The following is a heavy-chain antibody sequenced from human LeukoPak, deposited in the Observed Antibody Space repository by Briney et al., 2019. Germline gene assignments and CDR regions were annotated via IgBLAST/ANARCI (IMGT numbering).Heavy chain of an antibody. V-gene: IGHV3-48*03. CDR1: GFTFTNYV. CDR3: ARAHYYDSSGLDY. CDR2: ISQTGTTI. D-gene: IGHD3-22*01. J-gene: IGHJ4*02. Sequence: PGRSLRLSCAASGFTFTNYVTHWIRQAPGKGLEWVSYISQTGTTISYADSVKGRFTISRDNAKNSLYLQMNSLRAEDTAVYYCARAHYYDSSGLDYWGQGTLVTVSA.